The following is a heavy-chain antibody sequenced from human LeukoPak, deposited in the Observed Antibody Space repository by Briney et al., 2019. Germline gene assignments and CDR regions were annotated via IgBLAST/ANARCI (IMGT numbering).Heavy chain of an antibody. CDR2: INPNSGGT. D-gene: IGHD6-19*01. Sequence: GASVKVSCKASGYTFTGYYMHWVRQAPGQGLEWMGRINPNSGGTNYAQKFQGRVTMTRDTSISTAYMELSRLRSDDTAVYYCAILDYSSGLHNYYGMDVWGQGTTVTVSS. J-gene: IGHJ6*02. CDR3: AILDYSSGLHNYYGMDV. V-gene: IGHV1-2*06. CDR1: GYTFTGYY.